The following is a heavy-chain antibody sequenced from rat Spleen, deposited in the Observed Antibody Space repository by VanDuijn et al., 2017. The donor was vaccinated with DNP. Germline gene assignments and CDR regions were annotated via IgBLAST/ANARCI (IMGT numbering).Heavy chain of an antibody. CDR1: GFSITSNY. Sequence: VQLKESGPGLVKPSQSLSLTCSVTGFSITSNYWGWIRKFPGNKMELIGHISYSGSTTYNPSLKIRISITRDTSKNQFFLQLNSVTTEDTATYFCVRGTAGLTWFAYWGQGVMVTVSS. CDR3: VRGTAGLTWFAY. D-gene: IGHD1-4*01. CDR2: ISYSGST. V-gene: IGHV3-1*01. J-gene: IGHJ2*01.